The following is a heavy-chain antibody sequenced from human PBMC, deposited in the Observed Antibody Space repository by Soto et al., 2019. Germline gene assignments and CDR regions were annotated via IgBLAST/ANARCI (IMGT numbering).Heavy chain of an antibody. CDR3: ARVSHSYGDYYYYGMDV. CDR1: GYRFTSYW. Sequence: GESLKISCKGSGYRFTSYWISWVRQMPGKGLEWMGRIDPSDSYTNYSPSFQGHVTISADKSISTAYLQWSSLKASDTAMYYRARVSHSYGDYYYYGMDVWGQGTTVTVSS. J-gene: IGHJ6*02. CDR2: IDPSDSYT. V-gene: IGHV5-10-1*01. D-gene: IGHD5-18*01.